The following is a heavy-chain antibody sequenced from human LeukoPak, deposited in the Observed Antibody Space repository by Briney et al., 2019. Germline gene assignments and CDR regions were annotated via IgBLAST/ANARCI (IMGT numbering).Heavy chain of an antibody. CDR3: ATTLHSGYYDLY. D-gene: IGHD3-22*01. CDR1: GFTFSSYA. J-gene: IGHJ4*02. Sequence: GGSLRLSCAASGFTFSSYAMSWVRQAPGKGLEWVSAISNNGGYTYYADSVQGRFTISRDNSKNTLYLQMNSLRAEDTAVYYCATTLHSGYYDLYWGQGTLVTVSS. CDR2: ISNNGGYT. V-gene: IGHV3-23*01.